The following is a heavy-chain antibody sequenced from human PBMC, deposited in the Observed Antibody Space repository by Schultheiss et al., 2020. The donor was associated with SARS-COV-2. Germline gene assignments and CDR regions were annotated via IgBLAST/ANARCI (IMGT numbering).Heavy chain of an antibody. Sequence: SETLSLTCAVYGGSFSGYYWSWIRQPPGKGLEWIGEINHSGSTNYNPSLKSRVTISVDTSKNQFSLKLSSVTAADTAVYYCARDVVGYYGSGSNYFDYWGQGTLVTVSS. D-gene: IGHD3-10*01. CDR1: GGSFSGYY. CDR2: INHSGST. V-gene: IGHV4-34*01. J-gene: IGHJ4*02. CDR3: ARDVVGYYGSGSNYFDY.